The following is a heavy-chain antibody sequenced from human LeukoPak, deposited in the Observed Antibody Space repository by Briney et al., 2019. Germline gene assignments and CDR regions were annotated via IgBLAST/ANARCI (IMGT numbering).Heavy chain of an antibody. Sequence: ASVKVSCKASGGTFSSYAISWVRQAPGQGLEWMGGIIPIFGTANYAQKFQGRVTITTDESTSTAYMELSSLRSEDTAVYHCARGTEPMIVRAFDIWGQGTMVTVSS. D-gene: IGHD3-22*01. CDR2: IIPIFGTA. J-gene: IGHJ3*02. CDR1: GGTFSSYA. V-gene: IGHV1-69*05. CDR3: ARGTEPMIVRAFDI.